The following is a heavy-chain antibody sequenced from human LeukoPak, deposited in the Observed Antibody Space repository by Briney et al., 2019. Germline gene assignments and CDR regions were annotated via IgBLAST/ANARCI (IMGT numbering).Heavy chain of an antibody. CDR2: INHSGST. Sequence: SETLSLTCAVYGGSFSGYYWSWIRRPPGKGLEWIGEINHSGSTNYNPSLKSRVTISVDTSKNQFSLKLSSVTAADTAVYYCAGAYCGGDCYSGRAFDIWGQGTMVTVSS. D-gene: IGHD2-21*02. V-gene: IGHV4-34*01. J-gene: IGHJ3*02. CDR1: GGSFSGYY. CDR3: AGAYCGGDCYSGRAFDI.